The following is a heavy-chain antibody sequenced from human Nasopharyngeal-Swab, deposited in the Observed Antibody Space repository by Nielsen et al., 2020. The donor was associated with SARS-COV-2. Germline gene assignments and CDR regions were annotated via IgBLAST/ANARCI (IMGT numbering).Heavy chain of an antibody. D-gene: IGHD2-2*01. CDR2: ISYSGST. Sequence: SETLSLTCTVSGGSISSYYWSWIRQPPGKGLEWIGYISYSGSTNFNPSLESRVTISVDTSKNQFSLKLNSVTAADTAVYYCARFCTGASCYGLDAFDIWGRGTMVTVSS. J-gene: IGHJ3*02. CDR3: ARFCTGASCYGLDAFDI. V-gene: IGHV4-59*01. CDR1: GGSISSYY.